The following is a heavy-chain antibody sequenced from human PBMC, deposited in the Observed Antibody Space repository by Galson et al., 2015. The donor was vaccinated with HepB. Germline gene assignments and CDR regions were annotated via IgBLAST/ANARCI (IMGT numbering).Heavy chain of an antibody. CDR2: ISGSGGST. D-gene: IGHD3-16*02. CDR1: GFTFSSYA. Sequence: SLRLSCAASGFTFSSYAMSWVRQAPGKGLEWVSTISGSGGSTYYADSVKGRFTISRVNSKNTLYLQMNSLRAEDTAVYYCACHYVWGTYRSADLRYWGQGTFVTVSS. V-gene: IGHV3-23*01. CDR3: ACHYVWGTYRSADLRY. J-gene: IGHJ4*02.